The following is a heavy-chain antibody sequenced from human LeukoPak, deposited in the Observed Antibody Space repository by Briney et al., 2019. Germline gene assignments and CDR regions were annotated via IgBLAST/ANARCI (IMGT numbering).Heavy chain of an antibody. CDR1: GGTFSKYT. J-gene: IGHJ1*01. V-gene: IGHV1-69*13. CDR2: ITPLFGTA. D-gene: IGHD1-26*01. CDR3: ARDSSDNRSLIAR. Sequence: SVKVSCKASGGTFSKYTISWVRQRPGQGLEWMGGITPLFGTANYAQKFQGRVTITADESASTAYMELSSLRSEDTAVYYCARDSSDNRSLIARWGQGTLVTVSS.